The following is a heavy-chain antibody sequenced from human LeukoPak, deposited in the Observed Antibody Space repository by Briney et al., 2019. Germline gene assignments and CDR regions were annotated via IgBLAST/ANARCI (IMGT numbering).Heavy chain of an antibody. J-gene: IGHJ4*02. D-gene: IGHD3-22*01. CDR2: ISGSGGST. Sequence: GGSLRLSCAASGFTFSSYAMSWVRQAPGKGLEWVSAISGSGGSTYYADSVKGRFTISRDNSKNTLYLQMNSLRAEDTAVYYCAKDLAYYYDSSGYFPSSAVFDYWGQGTLVTVSS. CDR1: GFTFSSYA. V-gene: IGHV3-23*01. CDR3: AKDLAYYYDSSGYFPSSAVFDY.